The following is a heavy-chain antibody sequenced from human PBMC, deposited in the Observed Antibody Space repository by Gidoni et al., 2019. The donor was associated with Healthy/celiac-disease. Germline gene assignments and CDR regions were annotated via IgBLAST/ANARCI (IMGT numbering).Heavy chain of an antibody. CDR3: AKGHGDYPYYFDY. J-gene: IGHJ4*02. V-gene: IGHV3-30*18. D-gene: IGHD4-17*01. Sequence: VQLVESGGGVVQPGRSLRLSCAASGFTFSSYGMHWVRQAPGKGLEWVAVISYDGSNKYYADSVKGRFTISRDNSKNTLYLQMNSLRAEDTAVYYCAKGHGDYPYYFDYWGQGTLVTVSS. CDR2: ISYDGSNK. CDR1: GFTFSSYG.